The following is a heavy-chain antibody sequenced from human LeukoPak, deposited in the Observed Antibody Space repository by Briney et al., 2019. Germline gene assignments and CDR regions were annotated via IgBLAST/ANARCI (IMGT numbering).Heavy chain of an antibody. J-gene: IGHJ6*03. CDR3: VSQDCSGGSCYDYMGV. CDR2: IIPIFGTA. D-gene: IGHD2-15*01. Sequence: GASVKVSCKASGGTFSSYAFSWVRQAPGQGLEWMGGIIPIFGTANYAQKFQGRVTITADKSTSTAYMELSSLRSEDTAVYYCVSQDCSGGSCYDYMGVWGKGTTVTISS. CDR1: GGTFSSYA. V-gene: IGHV1-69*06.